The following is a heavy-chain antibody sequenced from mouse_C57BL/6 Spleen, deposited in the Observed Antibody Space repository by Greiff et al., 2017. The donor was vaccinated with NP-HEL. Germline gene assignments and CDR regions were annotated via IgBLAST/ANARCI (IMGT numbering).Heavy chain of an antibody. CDR1: GITFSSYG. CDR3: ARAWEGGFDY. V-gene: IGHV5-6*01. CDR2: ISSGGSYT. J-gene: IGHJ2*01. Sequence: EVMLVESGGDLVKPGGSLKLSCAASGITFSSYGMSWVRQTPDKRLEWVATISSGGSYTYYPDSVKGRFTISRDNAKNTLYLQMSSLKSEDTAMYYCARAWEGGFDYWGQGTTLTVSS. D-gene: IGHD4-1*01.